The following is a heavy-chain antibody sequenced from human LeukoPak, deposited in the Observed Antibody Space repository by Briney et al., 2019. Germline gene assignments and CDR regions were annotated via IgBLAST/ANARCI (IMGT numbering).Heavy chain of an antibody. V-gene: IGHV4-59*01. Sequence: KTSETLSLACTVSGDSISSSYWSWIRQPPGKRLEWVGYVHYTGKTNYNPSLNNRATISVDMSKNQFSLTLTSVTVADTAMYYCARGYYDRSGSSNPFDSWGQGTLVTVSA. CDR2: VHYTGKT. CDR3: ARGYYDRSGSSNPFDS. J-gene: IGHJ4*02. CDR1: GDSISSSY. D-gene: IGHD3-22*01.